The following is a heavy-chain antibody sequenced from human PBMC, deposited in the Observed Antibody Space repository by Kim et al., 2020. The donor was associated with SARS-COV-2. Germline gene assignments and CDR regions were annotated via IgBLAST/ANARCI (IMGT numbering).Heavy chain of an antibody. J-gene: IGHJ4*02. Sequence: SETLSLTCAVSGGSISSSNWWSWVRQPPGMGLEWIGEIYHSGSTNYNPSLKSRVTISVDKSKNQFSLKLSSVTAADTAVYYCARVPLGSGRPGDDYWGQGTLVTVSS. CDR3: ARVPLGSGRPGDDY. D-gene: IGHD6-19*01. CDR2: IYHSGST. V-gene: IGHV4-4*02. CDR1: GGSISSSNW.